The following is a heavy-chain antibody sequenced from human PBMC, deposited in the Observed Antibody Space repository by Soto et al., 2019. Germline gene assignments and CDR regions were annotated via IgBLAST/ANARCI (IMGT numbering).Heavy chain of an antibody. V-gene: IGHV1-69*08. CDR3: ARDSPIGSTFSGYDAIDS. D-gene: IGHD5-12*01. CDR2: TIPLLNVA. CDR1: GGTFSTST. J-gene: IGHJ4*02. Sequence: QVQLVQSGAEVKKPGSSVKVSCKASGGTFSTSTFTWVRQAPGQGLEWMGRTIPLLNVADYAQDFQGRLALTAAKXPXTXNRELTSLTPKDTAVYYCARDSPIGSTFSGYDAIDSWGQGTLVTVSS.